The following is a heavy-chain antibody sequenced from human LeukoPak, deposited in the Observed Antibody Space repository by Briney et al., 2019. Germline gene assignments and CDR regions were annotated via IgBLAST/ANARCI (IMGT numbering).Heavy chain of an antibody. CDR3: AKISGAYAGYFDY. CDR1: GFTFDDYA. Sequence: GGSLRLSCAASGFTFDDYAMHWVRHAPGKGLEWVSGISWNSGSIGYADSVKGRFTISRDNAKNSLYLQMNSLRAEDTALYYCAKISGAYAGYFDYWGQGTLVTVSS. D-gene: IGHD6-25*01. V-gene: IGHV3-9*01. J-gene: IGHJ4*02. CDR2: ISWNSGSI.